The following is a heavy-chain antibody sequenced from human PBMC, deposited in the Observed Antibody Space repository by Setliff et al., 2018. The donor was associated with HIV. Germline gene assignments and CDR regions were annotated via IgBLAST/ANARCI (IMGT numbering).Heavy chain of an antibody. CDR3: ARADVSYYGSGSYLNWFDP. CDR2: INAGDDNT. J-gene: IGHJ5*02. Sequence: GASVQVSCKAFGYTFSTNAIHWVRQAPGQRLEWMGYINAGDDNTRYSEKFQGRVTITRDTSANTAYMELSRLRSDDTAVYYCARADVSYYGSGSYLNWFDPWGQGTLVTVSS. CDR1: GYTFSTNA. V-gene: IGHV1-3*01. D-gene: IGHD3-10*01.